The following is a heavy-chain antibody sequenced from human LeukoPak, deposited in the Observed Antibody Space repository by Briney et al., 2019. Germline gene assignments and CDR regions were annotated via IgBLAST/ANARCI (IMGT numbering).Heavy chain of an antibody. J-gene: IGHJ6*02. D-gene: IGHD3-10*01. CDR3: ARDRPLTYGSGSYGYDYYYGMDV. CDR2: IGTAGDT. CDR1: GFTFSSYD. V-gene: IGHV3-13*01. Sequence: GGSLRLSCAASGFTFSSYDMHWVRQATGKGLEWVSAIGTAGDTYYPGSVKGRFTISRENAKNSLYLQMNSLRAGDTAVYYCARDRPLTYGSGSYGYDYYYGMDVWGQGTTVTVSS.